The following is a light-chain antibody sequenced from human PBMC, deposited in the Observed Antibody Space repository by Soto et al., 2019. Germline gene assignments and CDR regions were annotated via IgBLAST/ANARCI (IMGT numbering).Light chain of an antibody. J-gene: IGKJ5*01. V-gene: IGKV3-20*01. CDR3: QQYGNSPQIT. Sequence: PGDSAALSCRPRQSVGTSLAWYQQKPGQAPRLLIYGASSRATGIPDRFSGSGSGTDFTLTISRLEPEDFAMYFCQQYGNSPQITFGQGTRLEIK. CDR1: QSVGTS. CDR2: GAS.